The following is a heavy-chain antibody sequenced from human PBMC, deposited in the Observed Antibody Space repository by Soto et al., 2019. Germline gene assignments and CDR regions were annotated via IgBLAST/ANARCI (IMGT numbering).Heavy chain of an antibody. CDR3: ARDSSRFGAFDI. J-gene: IGHJ3*02. V-gene: IGHV3-21*01. D-gene: IGHD3-3*01. CDR1: GFTFSSYS. CDR2: ISSSSSYK. Sequence: EVQLVESGGGLVKPGGSLRLSCAASGFTFSSYSMNWVRQAPGKGLEWVSSISSSSSYKYYADSEKGRITLSRDNAKNSLYLQMNSMRAEDTAVYYWARDSSRFGAFDIWGQGTMVTVSS.